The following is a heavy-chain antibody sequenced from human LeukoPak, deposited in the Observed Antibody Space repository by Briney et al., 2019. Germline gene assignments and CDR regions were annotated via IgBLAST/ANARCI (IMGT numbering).Heavy chain of an antibody. D-gene: IGHD3-9*01. Sequence: GGFLRLSCAASGFTFSSYWMSWVRQAPGKGLEWVANIKQDGSEKYYVDSVKGRFTISRDNAKNSLYLQMNSLRAEDTAVYYCARLYYDILTGYYNFDYWGQGTLVTVSS. CDR2: IKQDGSEK. V-gene: IGHV3-7*01. CDR1: GFTFSSYW. J-gene: IGHJ4*02. CDR3: ARLYYDILTGYYNFDY.